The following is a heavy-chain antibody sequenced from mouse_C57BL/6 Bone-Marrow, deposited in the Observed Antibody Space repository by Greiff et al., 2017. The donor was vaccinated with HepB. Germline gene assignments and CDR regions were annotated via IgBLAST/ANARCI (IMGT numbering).Heavy chain of an antibody. CDR3: ARNLFITTVVAHYYAMDY. V-gene: IGHV14-2*01. J-gene: IGHJ4*01. CDR1: GFNIKDYY. D-gene: IGHD1-1*01. Sequence: EVQRVESGAELVKPGASVKLSCTASGFNIKDYYMHWVKQRTEQGLEWIGRIDPEDGETKYAPKFQGKATITADTSSNTAYLQLSSLTSEDTAVYYCARNLFITTVVAHYYAMDYWGQGTSVTVSS. CDR2: IDPEDGET.